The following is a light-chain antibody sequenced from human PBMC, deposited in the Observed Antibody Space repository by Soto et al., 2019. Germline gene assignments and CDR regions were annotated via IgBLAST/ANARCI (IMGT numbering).Light chain of an antibody. CDR3: SSYTSIGTLVV. CDR1: SSDVGGYNY. V-gene: IGLV2-14*01. J-gene: IGLJ2*01. CDR2: DVS. Sequence: QSALTQPASVSGSPGQSITISCTGTSSDVGGYNYVSWYQANPGRAPKLIIYDVSYRPSGISNRFSGSKSGNTASLTISGLQAEDEADYYCSSYTSIGTLVVFGGGTKLTVL.